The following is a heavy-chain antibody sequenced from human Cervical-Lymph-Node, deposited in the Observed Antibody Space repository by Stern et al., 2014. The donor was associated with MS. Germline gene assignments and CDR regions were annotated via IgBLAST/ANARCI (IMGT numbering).Heavy chain of an antibody. CDR1: GYTFTAYY. Sequence: VQLVESGAEVKKPGASVKISCRTSGYTFTAYYIHWVRQAPGQGLEWMGRINAASGVTAYAQNFQDRVTMTRDTSINTVYMEMTRLTSDDTAVYFCARRGMDVWGQGTTVTVSS. CDR2: INAASGVT. V-gene: IGHV1-2*06. J-gene: IGHJ6*02. CDR3: ARRGMDV.